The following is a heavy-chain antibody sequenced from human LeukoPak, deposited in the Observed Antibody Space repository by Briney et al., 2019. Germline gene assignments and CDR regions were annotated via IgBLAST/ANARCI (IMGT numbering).Heavy chain of an antibody. V-gene: IGHV4-39*06. D-gene: IGHD3-10*01. CDR2: IYYSGST. CDR3: ARDRLWFGEYLDY. CDR1: GGSISSSSYY. J-gene: IGHJ4*02. Sequence: PSETLSLTYTVSGGSISSSSYYWGWIRQPPGKGLEWIGSIYYSGSTYYNPSLKSRVTISVDTSKNQFPLKLSSVTAADTAVYYCARDRLWFGEYLDYWGQGTLVTVSS.